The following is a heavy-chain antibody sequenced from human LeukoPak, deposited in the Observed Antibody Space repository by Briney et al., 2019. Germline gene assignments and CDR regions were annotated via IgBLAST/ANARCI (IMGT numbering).Heavy chain of an antibody. CDR1: ALTFSSYS. CDR2: ISSSSSYI. CDR3: EKGAGVGVPAPIQDGGNYYYYYEAV. J-gene: IGHJ6*03. D-gene: IGHD2-2*02. V-gene: IGHV3-21*01. Sequence: GPSLRPSWAPSALTFSSYSMNWVRQAPGKGLEWVSSISSSSSYIYYTYSVKGRHTSSRENVKTSLYLQMMSLGAKDTAVTSGEKGAGVGVPAPIQDGGNYYYYYEAVGGKAPTVTAS.